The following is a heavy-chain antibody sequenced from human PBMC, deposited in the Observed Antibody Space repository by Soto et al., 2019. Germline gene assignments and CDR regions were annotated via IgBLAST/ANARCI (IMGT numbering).Heavy chain of an antibody. J-gene: IGHJ6*02. CDR3: ARDDYGDYYYYGMDV. Sequence: SVKVSCKASGGTFSSYAISWVRQAPGQGLEWMGGVIPIFGTANYAQKFQGRVTITADESTSTAYMELSSLRSEDTAVYYCARDDYGDYYYYGMDVWGQGTTVTVSS. CDR2: VIPIFGTA. V-gene: IGHV1-69*13. D-gene: IGHD4-17*01. CDR1: GGTFSSYA.